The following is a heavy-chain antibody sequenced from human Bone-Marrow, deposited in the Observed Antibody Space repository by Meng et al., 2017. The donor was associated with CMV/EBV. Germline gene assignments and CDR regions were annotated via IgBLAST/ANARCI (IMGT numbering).Heavy chain of an antibody. J-gene: IGHJ6*02. D-gene: IGHD6-13*01. CDR1: GFTFSSYA. V-gene: IGHV3-23*03. Sequence: GESLKISCAASGFTFSSYAMGWVRQAPGKGLEWVSVFQSGGSSTYYADSVKGRLTISRENSKNTLYLQMNSLRAEDTAVYYCARAAAGYYYGLDVWGQGTTVTVSS. CDR3: ARAAAGYYYGLDV. CDR2: FQSGGSST.